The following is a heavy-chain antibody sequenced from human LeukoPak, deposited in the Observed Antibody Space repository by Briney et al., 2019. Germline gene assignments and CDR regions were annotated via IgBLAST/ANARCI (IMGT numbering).Heavy chain of an antibody. CDR1: GFTFSSYS. J-gene: IGHJ6*02. Sequence: GSLRLSCAASGFTFSSYSMNWVRQAPGKGLEWVSSIGSSSSYIYYADSVKGRFTISRDNAKNSLYLQMNSLRAEDPAVYYCARAHIAAAVDYYYGMDVWGQGTTVTVSS. CDR3: ARAHIAAAVDYYYGMDV. D-gene: IGHD6-13*01. CDR2: IGSSSSYI. V-gene: IGHV3-21*01.